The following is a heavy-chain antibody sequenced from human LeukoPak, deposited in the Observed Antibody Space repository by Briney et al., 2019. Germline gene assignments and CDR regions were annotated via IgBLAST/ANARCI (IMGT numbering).Heavy chain of an antibody. D-gene: IGHD3-10*01. CDR2: ISGSGGST. CDR3: AKDRPPMVRGPRGVYGMDV. V-gene: IGHV3-23*01. CDR1: GFTFSSYA. Sequence: PGGSLRLSCAASGFTFSSYAMSWVRQAPGKGLEWVSAISGSGGSTYYADSVKGRFTISRDNSKNTLYLQMNSLRPADTAVYYRAKDRPPMVRGPRGVYGMDVWGQGTTVTVSS. J-gene: IGHJ6*02.